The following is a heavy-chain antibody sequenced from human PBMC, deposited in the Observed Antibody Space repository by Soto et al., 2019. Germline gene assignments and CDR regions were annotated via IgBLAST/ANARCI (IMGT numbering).Heavy chain of an antibody. D-gene: IGHD4-17*01. V-gene: IGHV4-59*01. CDR2: IYYSGST. J-gene: IGHJ3*02. Sequence: SSETLSLTCTVSGGSISSYYWSWIRQPPGKGLEWIGYIYYSGSTNYNPSLKSRVTISVDTSKNQFSLKLSSVTAADTAVYYCARDTRLRSDAFAIWGQGTMVTVSS. CDR1: GGSISSYY. CDR3: ARDTRLRSDAFAI.